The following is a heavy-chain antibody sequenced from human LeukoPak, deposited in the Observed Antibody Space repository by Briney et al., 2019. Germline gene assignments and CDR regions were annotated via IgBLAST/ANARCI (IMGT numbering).Heavy chain of an antibody. CDR2: IYYSGCT. CDR3: ARWEVGATGVDY. D-gene: IGHD1-26*01. J-gene: IGHJ4*02. Sequence: SETLSLTCTVSGGSISSYYWSWIRQPSGKGLEWIGYIYYSGCTNYNPSLKSRVTISIDTSKKQFSLKLSSVTAADTAVYYCARWEVGATGVDYWGQGTLVTVSS. CDR1: GGSISSYY. V-gene: IGHV4-59*01.